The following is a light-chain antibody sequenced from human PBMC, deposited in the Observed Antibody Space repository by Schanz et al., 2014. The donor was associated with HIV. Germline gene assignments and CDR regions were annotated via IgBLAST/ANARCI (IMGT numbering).Light chain of an antibody. J-gene: IGKJ4*01. V-gene: IGKV1-12*01. Sequence: DIQMTQSPSSVSASVGDRVTITCRASQGLSSWLAWYQQRPGKAPKLLIYGAFSLQRGVPSRFSGSGSGTDFTLTISSLQPEDVATYFCQQTNTFLSLSFGRGTKVEIK. CDR2: GAF. CDR1: QGLSSW. CDR3: QQTNTFLSLS.